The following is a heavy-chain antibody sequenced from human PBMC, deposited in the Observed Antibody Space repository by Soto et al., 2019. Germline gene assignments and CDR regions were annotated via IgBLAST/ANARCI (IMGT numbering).Heavy chain of an antibody. CDR3: GKDGFGETTGY. CDR1: GFTFRSYA. J-gene: IGHJ4*02. Sequence: GGSLRLSCAASGFTFRSYAMSWVRQAPGKGLEWVSAISGSGGTTYYADSVKGRFTVSRDNSKNTLYLQMNSLRGEDTAVYYCGKDGFGETTGYWGQGTLVTVSS. V-gene: IGHV3-23*01. D-gene: IGHD3-10*01. CDR2: ISGSGGTT.